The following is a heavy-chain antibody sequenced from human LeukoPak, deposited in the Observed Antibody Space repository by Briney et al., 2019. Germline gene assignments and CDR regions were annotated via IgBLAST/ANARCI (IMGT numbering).Heavy chain of an antibody. CDR3: AREIPYPSTGDDAFDI. Sequence: ASVTVSCKASGYTFTSYGLTWVRQAPGQGLEWMGWVSAENGKTKYAQKRQGRVTMTTDTSTSTAYMELRSLTSEDTAVYYCAREIPYPSTGDDAFDIWGQGTMVTVSS. D-gene: IGHD3-10*01. V-gene: IGHV1-18*01. J-gene: IGHJ3*02. CDR2: VSAENGKT. CDR1: GYTFTSYG.